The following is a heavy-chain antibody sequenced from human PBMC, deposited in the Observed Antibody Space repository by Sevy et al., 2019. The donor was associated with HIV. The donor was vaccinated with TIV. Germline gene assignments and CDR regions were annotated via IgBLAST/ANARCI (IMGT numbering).Heavy chain of an antibody. V-gene: IGHV3-7*01. CDR1: GFTLNAYW. J-gene: IGHJ4*02. CDR2: INQDGSTQ. CDR3: ARAIAAAAGF. D-gene: IGHD6-13*01. Sequence: GGSLTLSCAASGFTLNAYWMHWVRQAPGKGLEWLANINQDGSTQYYAASVKGRFTISRDNAKNLVYLQMNTMRPEDTGLYYCARAIAAAAGFWGQGTLVTVSS.